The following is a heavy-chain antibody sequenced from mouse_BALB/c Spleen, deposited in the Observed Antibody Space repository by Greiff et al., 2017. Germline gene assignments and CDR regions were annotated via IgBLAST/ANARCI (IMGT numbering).Heavy chain of an antibody. V-gene: IGHV1-69*02. J-gene: IGHJ2*01. CDR1: GYTFTSYW. CDR3: AISSYYFDY. CDR2: IDPSDSET. Sequence: VQLQQPGAELVKPGAPVKLSCKASGYTFTSYWMNWVKQRPGRGLEWIGRIDPSDSETHYNQKFKDKATLTVDKSSSTAYIQLSSLTSEDSAVYYCAISSYYFDYWGQGTTLTVSS.